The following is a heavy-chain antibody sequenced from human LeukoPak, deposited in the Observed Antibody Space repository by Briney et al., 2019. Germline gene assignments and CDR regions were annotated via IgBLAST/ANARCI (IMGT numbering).Heavy chain of an antibody. Sequence: PSETLSLTCAVSRGSISSNNWWSWVRQPPGKRPEWIAEIYHSGSTNYNPSLKSRVTISVDKSKNQFSLKLNSVTAADTAMYYCARDSYYFGSGSDNTPYNWFDPWGQGTLVTVSS. D-gene: IGHD3-10*01. CDR1: RGSISSNNW. CDR3: ARDSYYFGSGSDNTPYNWFDP. J-gene: IGHJ5*02. V-gene: IGHV4-4*02. CDR2: IYHSGST.